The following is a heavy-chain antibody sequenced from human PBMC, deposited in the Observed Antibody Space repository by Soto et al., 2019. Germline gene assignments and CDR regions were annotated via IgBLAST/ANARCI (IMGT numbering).Heavy chain of an antibody. V-gene: IGHV3-13*01. CDR2: IGTAGDT. Sequence: SXRLSLAASGFTFSSDYMHWVRQATGKGLEWVSSIGTAGDTYYPGSVKGRFTISRENAKNSLYLQMNSLRAGDTAVYYCARGLRRDGFDYWGQGTLVTVS. CDR3: ARGLRRDGFDY. CDR1: GFTFSSDY. J-gene: IGHJ4*02.